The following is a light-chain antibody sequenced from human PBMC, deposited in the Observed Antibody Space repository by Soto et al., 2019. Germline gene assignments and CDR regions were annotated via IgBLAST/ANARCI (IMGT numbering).Light chain of an antibody. CDR1: SRDVGAYDY. Sequence: QSVLTQPASVSGSPGQSITISCTGTSRDVGAYDYVSWYLQYPDKAPQLLIYYVDHRPSGVSSRFSGSKSGNTASLTISGLQAEDEGDYYCCSYADGSIYFFGTGTKATV. J-gene: IGLJ1*01. CDR2: YVD. CDR3: CSYADGSIYF. V-gene: IGLV2-14*03.